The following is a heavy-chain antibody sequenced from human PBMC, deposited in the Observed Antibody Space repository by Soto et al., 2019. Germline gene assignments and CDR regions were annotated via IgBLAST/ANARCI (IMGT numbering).Heavy chain of an antibody. CDR3: GRRRQSLRNWITGCFDF. D-gene: IGHD1-20*01. Sequence: QITLKESGPTLVKPTQTLTLTCNFSGFSFSTTGVGVGWIRQAPGKALEWLVFVYCDDDKRYSPSLRSRLTITKETANNQVGLTMNHIEPENAGTDFCGRRRQSLRNWITGCFDFWGQGILVTVSS. CDR1: GFSFSTTGVG. V-gene: IGHV2-5*02. J-gene: IGHJ4*02. CDR2: VYCDDDK.